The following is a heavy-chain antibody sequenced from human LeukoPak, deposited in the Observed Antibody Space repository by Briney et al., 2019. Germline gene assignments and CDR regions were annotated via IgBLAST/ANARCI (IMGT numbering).Heavy chain of an antibody. CDR3: ARDGSGSFLP. CDR1: GGTFSSYA. V-gene: IGHV1-69*04. J-gene: IGHJ5*02. D-gene: IGHD3-10*01. Sequence: SVKVSCKASGGTFSSYAISWVRQAPGQGLEWMGRIIPILGIANYAQKFQGRVMITADKSTSTAYMELSSLRSEDTAVYYCARDGSGSFLPWGQGTLVTVSS. CDR2: IIPILGIA.